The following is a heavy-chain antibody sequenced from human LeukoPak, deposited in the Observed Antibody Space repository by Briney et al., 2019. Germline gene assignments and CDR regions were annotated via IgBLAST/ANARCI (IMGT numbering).Heavy chain of an antibody. V-gene: IGHV3-7*05. CDR1: GFTFSSHW. CDR3: ARAGNLDC. Sequence: SGGSLRLSCVGSGFTFSSHWMSWVRQAPGKGLEWVAIINKDGSEQYYADSVKGRFTISRDNAKNSVYLQMDSLRAEDTAVHYCARAGNLDCWGQGTLVTVSS. CDR2: INKDGSEQ. J-gene: IGHJ4*02.